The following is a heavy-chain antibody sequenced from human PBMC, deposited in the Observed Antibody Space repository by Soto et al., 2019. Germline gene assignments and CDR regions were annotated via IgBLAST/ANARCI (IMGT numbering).Heavy chain of an antibody. CDR2: VNGDGSRT. Sequence: GGSLRLSCEASGFTFSGYWMHWVRKAPGKGLMWVSRVNGDGSRTNYADSVKGRFTISRDNSKNTLYLQMNSLRAEDTAVYYCAKSIPGDGYNSDYWGQGTLVTVSS. CDR1: GFTFSGYW. D-gene: IGHD5-12*01. J-gene: IGHJ4*02. CDR3: AKSIPGDGYNSDY. V-gene: IGHV3-74*01.